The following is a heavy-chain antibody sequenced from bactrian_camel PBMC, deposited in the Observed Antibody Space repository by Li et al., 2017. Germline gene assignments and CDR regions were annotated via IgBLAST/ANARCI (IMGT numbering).Heavy chain of an antibody. D-gene: IGHD3*01. J-gene: IGHJ4*01. V-gene: IGHV3S1*01. Sequence: HVQLVESGGGSVQAGGSLNVSCVVSGVTRNQYCIGWFRQGPGNEHEGVASIYAGGGRPHYADSVKGRFTIDLDLAKNTLHLQMSSLEPEDSALYYCAAGTGPTGAKVWGGCWYNHWGQGTQVTVS. CDR2: IYAGGGRP. CDR3: AAGTGPTGAKVWGGCWYNH. CDR1: GVTRNQYC.